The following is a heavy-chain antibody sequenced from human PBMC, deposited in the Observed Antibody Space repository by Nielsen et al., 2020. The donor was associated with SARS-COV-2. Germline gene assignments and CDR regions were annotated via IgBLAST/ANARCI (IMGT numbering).Heavy chain of an antibody. CDR2: INSDGSST. J-gene: IGHJ6*02. Sequence: GESLKISCAASGFTFSSYWMHWVRQAPGKGLVWVSRINSDGSSTSYADSVKGRFTISRDNAKNTLYLQMNSLRAEDTAVYYCARGYYYDSSGYYWGYYYYGMDVWGQGTTVTVSS. D-gene: IGHD3-22*01. CDR1: GFTFSSYW. CDR3: ARGYYYDSSGYYWGYYYYGMDV. V-gene: IGHV3-74*01.